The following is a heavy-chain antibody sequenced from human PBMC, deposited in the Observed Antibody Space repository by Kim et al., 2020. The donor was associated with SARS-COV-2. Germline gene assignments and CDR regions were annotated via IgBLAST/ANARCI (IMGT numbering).Heavy chain of an antibody. V-gene: IGHV3-30*18. Sequence: GGSLRLSCAASGFMFRSYAMHWVRQAPGKGLEWVAVMSYDGNDKDYGDSVKGRFSISRDNSKNTLYLQMNSLRVDDTAVYYCVKCGPSCSTTYHFYGMDAWGQGTMVTVSS. CDR1: GFMFRSYA. D-gene: IGHD2-2*01. CDR3: VKCGPSCSTTYHFYGMDA. J-gene: IGHJ6*02. CDR2: MSYDGNDK.